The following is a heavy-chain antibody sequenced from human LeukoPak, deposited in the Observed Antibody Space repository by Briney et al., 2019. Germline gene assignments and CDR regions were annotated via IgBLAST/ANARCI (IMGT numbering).Heavy chain of an antibody. CDR1: GFTFDDYA. D-gene: IGHD2-15*01. V-gene: IGHV3-43*02. CDR2: ISGDGGST. CDR3: ANLKDDYYGMDV. J-gene: IGHJ6*02. Sequence: AGGSLRLSCAASGFTFDDYAMHWVRQAPGKGLEWVSLISGDGGSTYYADSVKGRFTISRDNSKNSLYLQINSLRTEDTALYYCANLKDDYYGMDVWGQGTTVTVSS.